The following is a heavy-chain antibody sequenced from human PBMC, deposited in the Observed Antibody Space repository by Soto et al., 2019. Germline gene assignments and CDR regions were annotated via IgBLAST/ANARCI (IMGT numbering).Heavy chain of an antibody. CDR2: INAGNGNT. CDR1: GYTFTNYA. CDR3: ARARTNSGRASDY. D-gene: IGHD1-7*01. V-gene: IGHV1-3*01. Sequence: QVQLVQSGAEVKKPGASVKVSCKASGYTFTNYAVHWVRQAPGQRLEWMGWINAGNGNTKYSQNFQHRRXXTXDXXSTTAYMEQGTLRSECTAVYYCARARTNSGRASDYWGQGTLVTVSS. J-gene: IGHJ4*02.